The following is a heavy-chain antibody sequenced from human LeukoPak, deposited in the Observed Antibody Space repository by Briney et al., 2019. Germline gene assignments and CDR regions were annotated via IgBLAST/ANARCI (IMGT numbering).Heavy chain of an antibody. CDR2: IWSDGSNK. Sequence: GGSLRLSCVASGLTFSAYGMHWVRQAPGKGLEWVAVIWSDGSNKYYADSVKGRFTISRDNAKNSLYLQMNSLRAEDTAVYYCACQSKGVLEWLPTPFDYWGQGTLVPVSS. J-gene: IGHJ4*02. V-gene: IGHV3-33*03. D-gene: IGHD3-3*01. CDR3: ACQSKGVLEWLPTPFDY. CDR1: GLTFSAYG.